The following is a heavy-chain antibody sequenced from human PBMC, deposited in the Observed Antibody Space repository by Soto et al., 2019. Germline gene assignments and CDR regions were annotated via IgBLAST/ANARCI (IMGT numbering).Heavy chain of an antibody. V-gene: IGHV3-23*01. J-gene: IGHJ5*02. CDR2: ISGSGGST. CDR3: AKDPVIVVVPAARTHWFDP. D-gene: IGHD2-2*01. CDR1: GFTFSSYG. Sequence: GGSLRLSCAASGFTFSSYGMHWVRQASGKGLEWVSAISGSGGSTYYADSVKGRFTISRDNSKNTLYLQMNSLRAEDTAVYYCAKDPVIVVVPAARTHWFDPWGQGTLVTVSS.